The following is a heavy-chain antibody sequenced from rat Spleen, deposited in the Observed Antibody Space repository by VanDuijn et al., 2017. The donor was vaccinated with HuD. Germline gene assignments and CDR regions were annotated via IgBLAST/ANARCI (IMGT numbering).Heavy chain of an antibody. J-gene: IGHJ2*01. CDR2: ISNSGGSI. V-gene: IGHV5-31*01. D-gene: IGHD1-9*01. Sequence: EVQLVESGGGLVQPGRSLKLSCVASGFTFNNYWMTWIRQAPGQGLEWVASISNSGGSIYYPDSVKGRFTISRDNAQNTLYLQMDSLRSEDTATYYCARQGILRVYAYYFDYWGQGVMVTVSS. CDR1: GFTFNNYW. CDR3: ARQGILRVYAYYFDY.